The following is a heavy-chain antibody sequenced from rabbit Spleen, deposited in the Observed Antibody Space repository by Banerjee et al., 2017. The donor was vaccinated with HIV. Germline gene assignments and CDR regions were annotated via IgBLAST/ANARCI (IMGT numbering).Heavy chain of an antibody. CDR1: GFSFSSRYY. Sequence: QSLEESGGGLVQPEGSLTLTCTASGFSFSSRYYMCWVRQAPGKGLEWIGCIGFGSTGNTYYTSWAKGRFTISKTSSTTVTLQMTSLTAADTATYFCARVRTWSYAGYFDLWGQGTLVTVS. CDR3: ARVRTWSYAGYFDL. J-gene: IGHJ4*01. V-gene: IGHV1S40*01. CDR2: IGFGSTGNT. D-gene: IGHD4-2*01.